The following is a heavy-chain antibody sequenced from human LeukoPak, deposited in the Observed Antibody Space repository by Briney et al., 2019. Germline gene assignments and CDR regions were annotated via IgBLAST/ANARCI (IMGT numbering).Heavy chain of an antibody. Sequence: SETLSLTCTVSGGSMSSYYWSWIRQPPGKGLEWIGNIYYSGSTNYNPSLKSRVTISVDTSKNQFSLKLSSVTAADTAVYYCAREGVVRGVLDYWGQGTLVTVSS. J-gene: IGHJ4*02. V-gene: IGHV4-59*01. CDR3: AREGVVRGVLDY. D-gene: IGHD3-10*01. CDR2: IYYSGST. CDR1: GGSMSSYY.